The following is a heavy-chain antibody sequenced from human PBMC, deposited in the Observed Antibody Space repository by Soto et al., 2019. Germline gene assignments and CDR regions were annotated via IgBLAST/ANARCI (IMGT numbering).Heavy chain of an antibody. Sequence: QVQLVESGGGVVQPGRSLRLSCAASGFTFSSYGMHWVRQAPGKGLEWVAVIWYDGSNKYYADSVKGRFTISRDNSXNXLXLXXNSLRAEDTAVYYCARDQGFTIFGVVSYYYYAMDVWGQGTTVTVSS. CDR2: IWYDGSNK. CDR3: ARDQGFTIFGVVSYYYYAMDV. J-gene: IGHJ6*02. V-gene: IGHV3-33*01. CDR1: GFTFSSYG. D-gene: IGHD3-3*01.